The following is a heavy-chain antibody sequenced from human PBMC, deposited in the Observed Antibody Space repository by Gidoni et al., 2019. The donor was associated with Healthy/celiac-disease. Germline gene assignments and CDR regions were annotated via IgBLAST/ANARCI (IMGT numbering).Heavy chain of an antibody. CDR2: ISSSSSYI. Sequence: EAQRVEAVGCLAKPGGSLRLSCAGSGFTSSSYVMKWVRRPPGKGLEWVSSISSSSSYIYYADSVMNRCAITRNDAKNSLYLQMNSLRAEDTAVYYCARDDDKYSYGTDYWGQGTLVTVSS. J-gene: IGHJ4*02. D-gene: IGHD5-18*01. V-gene: IGHV3-21*01. CDR3: ARDDDKYSYGTDY. CDR1: GFTSSSYV.